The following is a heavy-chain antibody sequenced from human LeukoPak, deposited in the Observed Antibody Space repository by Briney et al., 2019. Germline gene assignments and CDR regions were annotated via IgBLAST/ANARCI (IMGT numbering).Heavy chain of an antibody. V-gene: IGHV4-59*12. CDR2: IYYSGGT. CDR1: GDSISRYY. Sequence: SETLSLTCTVSGDSISRYYWSYIRQPPGKGLEWIGYIYYSGGTNYNPSLKSRVTISVDTSKNQFSLKLSSVTAADTAVYYCARDRPGRVVTPWGQGTLVTVSS. CDR3: ARDRPGRVVTP. J-gene: IGHJ5*02. D-gene: IGHD3-3*01.